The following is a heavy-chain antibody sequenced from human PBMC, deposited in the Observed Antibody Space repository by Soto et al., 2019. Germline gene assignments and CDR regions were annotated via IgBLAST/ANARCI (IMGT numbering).Heavy chain of an antibody. CDR3: ARGVTIFGVVTYYYYVDA. J-gene: IGHJ6*03. CDR1: SGSISSSNW. Sequence: SETLSLTCAVSSGSISSSNWWSWVRQPPGKGLEWIGEIYHSGSTNYNPSLKSRVTISVDKSKNQFSLKLSSVTAADTAVYYCARGVTIFGVVTYYYYVDAWGKGTTVTVSS. CDR2: IYHSGST. V-gene: IGHV4-4*02. D-gene: IGHD3-3*01.